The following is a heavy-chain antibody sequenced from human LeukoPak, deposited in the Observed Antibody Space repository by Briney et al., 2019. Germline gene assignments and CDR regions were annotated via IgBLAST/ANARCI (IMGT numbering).Heavy chain of an antibody. CDR1: GYTFTSYG. CDR3: AMTTGQHFDY. D-gene: IGHD4-17*01. V-gene: IGHV1-18*01. J-gene: IGHJ4*02. CDR2: ISAYNGNT. Sequence: ASVKVSCKASGYTFTSYGFTWVRQPPAQGLEWMGWISAYNGNTNYAQKLQGRVTMTTDTSTSTAYMELRSLRSDDTAVYYCAMTTGQHFDYWGQGTLVTVSS.